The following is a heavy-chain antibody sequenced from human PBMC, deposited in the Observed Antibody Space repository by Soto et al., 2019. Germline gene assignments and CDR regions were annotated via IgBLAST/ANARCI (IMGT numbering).Heavy chain of an antibody. J-gene: IGHJ5*02. D-gene: IGHD2-15*01. CDR1: GFTFSSYA. V-gene: IGHV3-30-3*01. CDR3: ARDGSLDRFDP. CDR2: ISYDGSNK. Sequence: PGGSLRLSCLSSGFTFSSYAMHWVRQAPGKGLEWVAVISYDGSNKYYADSVKGRFTISRDNSKNTLYLQMNSLRAEDTSVYYCARDGSLDRFDPWGQGT.